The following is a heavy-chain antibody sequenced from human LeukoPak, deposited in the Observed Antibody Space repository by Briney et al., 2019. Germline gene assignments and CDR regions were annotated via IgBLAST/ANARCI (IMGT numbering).Heavy chain of an antibody. Sequence: GGSLRLSCAASGFTFKSYWMSWVRQAPGKGLEWVANIKQDESEKYYVDSVKGRFTITRDNANNSLYLQMNSLRAEDTAVYYCARDQGEEFDFWGQGTLVTVSS. CDR3: ARDQGEEFDF. D-gene: IGHD3-16*01. V-gene: IGHV3-7*01. CDR1: GFTFKSYW. J-gene: IGHJ4*02. CDR2: IKQDESEK.